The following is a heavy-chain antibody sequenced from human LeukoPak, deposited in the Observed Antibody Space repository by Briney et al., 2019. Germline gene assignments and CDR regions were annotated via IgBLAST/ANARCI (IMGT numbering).Heavy chain of an antibody. CDR2: INPSGDGT. J-gene: IGHJ5*02. CDR3: AKETPNTGWFDP. D-gene: IGHD1-14*01. V-gene: IGHV1-46*01. CDR1: GHTFTTYY. Sequence: ASVKVPCKASGHTFTTYYVHLVRQAPGQGLEWMGVINPSGDGTNYPQRFQGRVTLTRGTSTSTAYMELTSLRSEDTAMYYCAKETPNTGWFDPWGQGTLVTVSS.